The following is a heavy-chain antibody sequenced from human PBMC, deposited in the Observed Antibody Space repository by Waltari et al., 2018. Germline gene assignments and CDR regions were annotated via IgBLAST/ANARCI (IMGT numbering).Heavy chain of an antibody. D-gene: IGHD2-21*02. V-gene: IGHV4-59*12. CDR2: IHYSGNT. J-gene: IGHJ4*02. CDR3: ARRVVTTGGVDY. Sequence: VQLVESGGGLVQPGRSLRLSCTASGFTFGDYAMSWVRQAPGKGLEWIGYIHYSGNTYYNPSLRSRVTISVDTSKNQFSLNLRSVTAADTAVYYCARRVVTTGGVDYWGQGTLVTVSS. CDR1: GFTFGDYA.